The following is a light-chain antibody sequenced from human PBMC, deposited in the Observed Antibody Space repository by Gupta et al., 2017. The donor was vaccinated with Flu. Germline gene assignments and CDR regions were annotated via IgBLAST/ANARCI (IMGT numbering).Light chain of an antibody. Sequence: DIQMTQSPSSLSASVGDRVTITCRASQSISAYLNWYQKKPGKAPRLLINAVSSWQRGVLSRFSGSGVETGTDFTLTISRLQPEDFAIYYCQQSDRTPRTFGQGTKVEIK. J-gene: IGKJ1*01. CDR3: QQSDRTPRT. V-gene: IGKV1-39*01. CDR2: AVS. CDR1: QSISAY.